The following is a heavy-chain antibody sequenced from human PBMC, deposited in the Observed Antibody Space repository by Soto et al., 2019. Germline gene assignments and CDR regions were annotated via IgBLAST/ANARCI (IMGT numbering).Heavy chain of an antibody. V-gene: IGHV3-23*01. J-gene: IGHJ6*02. Sequence: GGSLTLSCAASGFTFSSYAMSWVRQAPGKGLEWGSAISGRGGSTYYADPVKGRFTISRDNSKNTLYLQMNSLRAEDTAVYYCAKDHIAAAGIINYYYYGMDVWGQGTTVTVSS. CDR1: GFTFSSYA. CDR3: AKDHIAAAGIINYYYYGMDV. CDR2: ISGRGGST. D-gene: IGHD6-13*01.